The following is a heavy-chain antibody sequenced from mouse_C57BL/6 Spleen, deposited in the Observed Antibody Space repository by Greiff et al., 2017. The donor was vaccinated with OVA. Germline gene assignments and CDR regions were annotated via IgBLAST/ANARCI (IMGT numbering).Heavy chain of an antibody. J-gene: IGHJ2*01. CDR3: TRAPTAYFDY. V-gene: IGHV6-6*01. Sequence: EVMLVESGGGLVQPGGSMKLSCAASGFTFSDAWMDWVRQSPEKGLEWVAEIRNKANNHATYYAESVKGRFTISRDDSKSSVYLQMNSLRAEDTGIYYCTRAPTAYFDYWGQGTTLTVSS. CDR1: GFTFSDAW. CDR2: IRNKANNHAT. D-gene: IGHD1-2*01.